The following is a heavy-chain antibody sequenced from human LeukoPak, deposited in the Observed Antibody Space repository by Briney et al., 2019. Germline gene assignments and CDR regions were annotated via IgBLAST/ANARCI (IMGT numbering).Heavy chain of an antibody. J-gene: IGHJ6*03. Sequence: GRFTISRDNAKNSLHLQMNSLRAEDTALYYCARGYSGYGGYYYYYMDVWGKGTTVTVSS. D-gene: IGHD5-12*01. V-gene: IGHV3-20*03. CDR3: ARGYSGYGGYYYYYMDV.